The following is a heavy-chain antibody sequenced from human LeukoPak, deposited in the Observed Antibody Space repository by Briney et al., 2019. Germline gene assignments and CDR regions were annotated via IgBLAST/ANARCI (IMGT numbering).Heavy chain of an antibody. CDR3: ARYLVATIPEGMDV. CDR1: GGSISSYY. CDR2: IYYSGST. J-gene: IGHJ6*02. D-gene: IGHD5-12*01. Sequence: SETLSLTCTVSGGSISSYYWSWIRQPPGKGREWMGNIYYSGSTNYNPSLKSRVTISVDTSKNQFSLKLSSVTAADTAVYYCARYLVATIPEGMDVWGQGTTVTVSS. V-gene: IGHV4-59*08.